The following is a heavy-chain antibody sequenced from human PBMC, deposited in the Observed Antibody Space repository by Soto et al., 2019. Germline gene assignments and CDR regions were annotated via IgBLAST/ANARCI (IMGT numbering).Heavy chain of an antibody. V-gene: IGHV4-30-4*01. CDR2: IYYSGST. Sequence: SETLSLTCTVSGGSISSGDYYWSWIRQPPGKGLEWIGYIYYSGSTYYNPSLKSRVTISVDTSKNQFSLKLSSVTAADTAVYYCASLTQPTEDNWFDTWGQGTLVTVSS. J-gene: IGHJ5*02. CDR3: ASLTQPTEDNWFDT. CDR1: GGSISSGDYY.